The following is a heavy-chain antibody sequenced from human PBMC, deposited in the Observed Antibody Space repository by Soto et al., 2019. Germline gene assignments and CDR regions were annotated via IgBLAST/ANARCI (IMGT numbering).Heavy chain of an antibody. CDR1: GFTFTTSG. V-gene: IGHV1-18*01. D-gene: IGHD3-10*01. J-gene: IGHJ4*02. CDR2: FNLYNGDT. Sequence: QVQLVQSGSEVKKSGASVRVSCRASGFTFTTSGITWVRQAPGQGLEWMGWFNLYNGDTNYAQKFQGRVTMTTDASTTTAYMELRSLSSDDTAMYYCARDLFGELPNWGQGTRVTVSS. CDR3: ARDLFGELPN.